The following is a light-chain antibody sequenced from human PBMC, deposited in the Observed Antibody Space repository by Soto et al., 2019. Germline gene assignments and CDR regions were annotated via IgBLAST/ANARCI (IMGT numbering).Light chain of an antibody. Sequence: VLTQSPATLSLSPGESATLSCRASQSIGDYLAWYQQTPGQAPRLLIYDAFYRATGAPDRFRGTGSGTDFTLTISRLEPEDFAVYYCLHRNSRPAYIFGQGTKLEIK. V-gene: IGKV3-11*01. J-gene: IGKJ2*01. CDR1: QSIGDY. CDR3: LHRNSRPAYI. CDR2: DAF.